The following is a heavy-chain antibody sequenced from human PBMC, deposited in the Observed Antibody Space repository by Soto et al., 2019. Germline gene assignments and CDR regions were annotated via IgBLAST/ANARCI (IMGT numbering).Heavy chain of an antibody. CDR2: IYYSGST. CDR3: ARDIASGSYEGILSDYYYYYGMDV. CDR1: GGSVSSGSYY. D-gene: IGHD1-26*01. V-gene: IGHV4-61*01. Sequence: SETLSLTCTVSGGSVSSGSYYWSWIRQPPGKGLEWIGYIYYSGSTNYNPSLKSRVTISVDTSKNQFSLKLSSVTAADTAVYYCARDIASGSYEGILSDYYYYYGMDVWGQGTTVTVSS. J-gene: IGHJ6*02.